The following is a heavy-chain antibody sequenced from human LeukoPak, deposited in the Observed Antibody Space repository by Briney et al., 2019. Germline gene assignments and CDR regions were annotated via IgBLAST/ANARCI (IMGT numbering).Heavy chain of an antibody. Sequence: ASVKVSCKASGYTFTAYYMHWVRQAPGQGLEWMGRINPKSGDTNYAQKFQGRVTMTRDTSISTAYMELSRLRSDDTAVYYCARDQRKNTNWFDPWGQGTLVTVSS. CDR2: INPKSGDT. V-gene: IGHV1-2*06. CDR1: GYTFTAYY. J-gene: IGHJ5*02. CDR3: ARDQRKNTNWFDP.